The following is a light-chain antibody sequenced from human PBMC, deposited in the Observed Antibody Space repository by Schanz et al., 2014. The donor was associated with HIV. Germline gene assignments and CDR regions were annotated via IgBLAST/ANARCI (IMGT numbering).Light chain of an antibody. Sequence: DIQMTQSPSTLSASVGDRVTIACRASQNIGNSLAWFQLKPGRAPKLLIYSASSLHTGVPSTFSGSGSGTXFALTISSLQPXXXXXXYCQQYNSFSSTFGQGTKLEIK. CDR1: QNIGNS. CDR2: SAS. CDR3: QQYNSFSST. V-gene: IGKV1-5*03. J-gene: IGKJ2*01.